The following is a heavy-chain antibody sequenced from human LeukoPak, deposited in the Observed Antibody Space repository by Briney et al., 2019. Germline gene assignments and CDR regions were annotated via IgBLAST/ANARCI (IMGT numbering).Heavy chain of an antibody. D-gene: IGHD3-22*01. V-gene: IGHV4-39*06. CDR1: GGSISSSSYY. CDR3: AREYYDSSGYPLAPFDY. J-gene: IGHJ4*02. CDR2: IYYSGST. Sequence: SETLSLTCTVSGGSISSSSYYWGWIRQPPGKGLEWIGSIYYSGSTYYNPSLKSRVTISVDTSKNQFPLKLSSVTAADTAVYYCAREYYDSSGYPLAPFDYWGQGTLVTVSS.